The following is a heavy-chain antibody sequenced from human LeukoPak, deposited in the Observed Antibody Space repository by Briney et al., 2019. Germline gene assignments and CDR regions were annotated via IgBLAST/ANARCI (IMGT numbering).Heavy chain of an antibody. CDR3: ARHAMVAAPIDY. Sequence: SETLSLTCIVSGGSISSSGYYWGWIRQPPGKGLEWIGSMYHSGNTYYNPSLKSRVIISVDTSKNQFSLKLSSVTAADTAVYYCARHAMVAAPIDYWGQGTLVTVSS. D-gene: IGHD2-15*01. J-gene: IGHJ4*02. CDR2: MYHSGNT. V-gene: IGHV4-39*01. CDR1: GGSISSSGYY.